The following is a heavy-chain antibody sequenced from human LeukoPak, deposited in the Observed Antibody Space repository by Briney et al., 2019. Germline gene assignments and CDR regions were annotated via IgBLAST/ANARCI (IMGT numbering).Heavy chain of an antibody. J-gene: IGHJ4*02. Sequence: SETLSLTCTVAGGSISSYYWSWIRQPPGKGLEWIGYIYYSGSTNYNPSLKSRVTISVDTSKNQFSLKLSSVTAADTAVYYCARDVCTGATCNSGAVFDYWGQGTLVTVSS. CDR3: ARDVCTGATCNSGAVFDY. D-gene: IGHD2-8*02. V-gene: IGHV4-59*01. CDR1: GGSISSYY. CDR2: IYYSGST.